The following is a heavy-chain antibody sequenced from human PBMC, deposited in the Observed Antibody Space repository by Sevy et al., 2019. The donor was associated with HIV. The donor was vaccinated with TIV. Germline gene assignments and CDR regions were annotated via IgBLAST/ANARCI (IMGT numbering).Heavy chain of an antibody. J-gene: IGHJ4*02. V-gene: IGHV4-61*02. Sequence: SETPLTCTVSGGSISSGSYYWSWIRQPAGKGLEWIGRIYTSGSTNYNPSLKSRVTISVDTSKNQFSLKLSSVTAADTAVYYCARGGKYCSSTSCFYYWGQGTLVTVSS. CDR2: IYTSGST. D-gene: IGHD2-2*01. CDR1: GGSISSGSYY. CDR3: ARGGKYCSSTSCFYY.